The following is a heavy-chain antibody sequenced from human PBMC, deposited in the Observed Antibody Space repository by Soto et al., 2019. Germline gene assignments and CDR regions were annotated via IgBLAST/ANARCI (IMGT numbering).Heavy chain of an antibody. D-gene: IGHD2-15*01. Sequence: SETLSLTCTVSGYSMSSDSYWGWIRQSPGKGPEWIASMYHGGTTFYNPSLKSRVTMSIDTSSNQFSLRLTSVTAADTAVYYCARVHVMVVAGSTFDYWGHGIMVTVSS. CDR3: ARVHVMVVAGSTFDY. CDR2: MYHGGTT. J-gene: IGHJ4*01. V-gene: IGHV4-38-2*02. CDR1: GYSMSSDSY.